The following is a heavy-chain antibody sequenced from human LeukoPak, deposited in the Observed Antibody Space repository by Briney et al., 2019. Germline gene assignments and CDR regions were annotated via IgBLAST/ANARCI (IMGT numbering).Heavy chain of an antibody. Sequence: ASVKVSCKASGYTFTGYYMHWVRQAPGQGLEWMGWINPNSGGTNYAQKFQGRVTMTRDTSISTAYMELSRLRSDDTAVYYCARRQREYYDILTGYWMLDYWGQGTLVTVSS. CDR3: ARRQREYYDILTGYWMLDY. V-gene: IGHV1-2*02. J-gene: IGHJ4*02. D-gene: IGHD3-9*01. CDR1: GYTFTGYY. CDR2: INPNSGGT.